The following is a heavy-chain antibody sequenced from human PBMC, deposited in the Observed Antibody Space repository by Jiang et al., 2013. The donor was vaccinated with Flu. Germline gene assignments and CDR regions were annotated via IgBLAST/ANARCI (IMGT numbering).Heavy chain of an antibody. CDR1: GGSISSFY. CDR2: IYYSGST. D-gene: IGHD3-16*01. J-gene: IGHJ5*02. V-gene: IGHV4-59*01. Sequence: GPGLVKPSETLSLTCTVSGGSISSFYWSWIRQPPGKGLEWIGHIYYSGSTNYNPSLKSRVTISIDTSKNQFSLKLSSVTAADTAVYYCARDRNYGFDPWGQGTLVTVSS. CDR3: ARDRNYGFDP.